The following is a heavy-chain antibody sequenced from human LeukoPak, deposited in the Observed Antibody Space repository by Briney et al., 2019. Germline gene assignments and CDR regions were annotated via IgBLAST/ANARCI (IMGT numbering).Heavy chain of an antibody. V-gene: IGHV3-23*01. CDR3: AKDRATYYYDSSGYYYM. J-gene: IGHJ4*02. CDR1: GFTFSSYA. Sequence: GGSLRLSCAASGFTFSSYAMSWVRQAPAKGLGLGSAISGSGGSTYYADSVKGRFTISRDNPKNTLYLQLNSLRAEDTAVYYCAKDRATYYYDSSGYYYMWGQGTLVTVSS. D-gene: IGHD3-22*01. CDR2: ISGSGGST.